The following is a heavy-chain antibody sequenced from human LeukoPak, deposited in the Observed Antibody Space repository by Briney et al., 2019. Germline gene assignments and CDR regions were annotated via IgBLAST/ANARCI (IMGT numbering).Heavy chain of an antibody. J-gene: IGHJ4*02. CDR2: IYSGGST. D-gene: IGHD3-16*02. CDR1: GFTFSSSA. V-gene: IGHV3-53*01. CDR3: ARMLGGVIDKGGDY. Sequence: GGSLRLSCAASGFTFSSSAMSWVRQAPGKGLEWVSVIYSGGSTYYADSVKGRFTISRDNSKNTLYLQMNSLRAEDTAVYYCARMLGGVIDKGGDYWGQGTLVTVSS.